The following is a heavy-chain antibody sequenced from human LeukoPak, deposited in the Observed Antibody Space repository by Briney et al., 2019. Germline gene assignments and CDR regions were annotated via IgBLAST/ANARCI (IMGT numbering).Heavy chain of an antibody. CDR2: IYYSGNT. Sequence: SQTLSLTCTVSGGSISSDDHYWSWLRQPPGKGLEWIGYIYYSGNTYYNPSLKSRVTISVDTSKNQFSLKLSSVTAADTAVYFCARDFEGYFSSWGQGTLVTVSS. V-gene: IGHV4-30-4*01. D-gene: IGHD3-3*01. J-gene: IGHJ5*02. CDR3: ARDFEGYFSS. CDR1: GGSISSDDHY.